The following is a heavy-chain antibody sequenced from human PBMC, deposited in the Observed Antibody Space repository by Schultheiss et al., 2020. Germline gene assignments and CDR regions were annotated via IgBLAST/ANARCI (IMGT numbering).Heavy chain of an antibody. Sequence: ASVKVSCKASGYTFTSYDINWVRQATGQGLEWMGWISAYNGNTNYAQKFQGRVTITADKSTSTAYMELSRLRSDDTAVYYCARDDYGDHDYWGQGTLVTVSS. CDR3: ARDDYGDHDY. CDR1: GYTFTSYD. D-gene: IGHD4-17*01. CDR2: ISAYNGNT. V-gene: IGHV1-18*01. J-gene: IGHJ4*02.